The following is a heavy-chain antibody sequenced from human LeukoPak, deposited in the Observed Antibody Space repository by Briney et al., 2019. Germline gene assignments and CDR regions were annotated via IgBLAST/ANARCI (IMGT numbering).Heavy chain of an antibody. CDR3: ARDRILLWFGELSYDPYYFDY. J-gene: IGHJ4*02. V-gene: IGHV4-4*07. CDR1: GGSISSYY. Sequence: SETLSLTCTVSGGSISSYYWSWIRQPAGKGLEWIGRIYTSGSTNYNPSLKSRVTMSVDTSKNQFSLKLSSVTVADTAVYYCARDRILLWFGELSYDPYYFDYWGQGTLVTVSS. D-gene: IGHD3-10*01. CDR2: IYTSGST.